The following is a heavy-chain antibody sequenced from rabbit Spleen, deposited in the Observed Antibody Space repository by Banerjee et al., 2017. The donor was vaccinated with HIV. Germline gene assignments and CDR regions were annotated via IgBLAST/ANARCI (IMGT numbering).Heavy chain of an antibody. CDR2: ISAGSGNT. CDR3: ARDIDSGGNYVYLNL. D-gene: IGHD1-1*01. J-gene: IGHJ4*01. V-gene: IGHV1S40*01. CDR1: GFDFSSNA. Sequence: QSLEESGGGLVKPGASLTLTCTASGFDFSSNAMCWVRQAPGKGLEWIGCISAGSGNTYYASWAKGRFTISKTSSTTVTLQMTSLTVADTTTYFCARDIDSGGNYVYLNLWGPGTLVTVS.